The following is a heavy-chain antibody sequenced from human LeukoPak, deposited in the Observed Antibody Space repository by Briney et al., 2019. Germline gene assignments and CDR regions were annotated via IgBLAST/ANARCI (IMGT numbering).Heavy chain of an antibody. CDR3: ARGGLLWFGASYRTHMDV. CDR2: ISYDGSNK. J-gene: IGHJ6*02. Sequence: SGGSLRLSCAASGFTFSSYAMHWVHQAPGKGLEWVAVISYDGSNKYYADSVKGRFTISRDTSKNTLYLQMNSLRAEDTAVYYCARGGLLWFGASYRTHMDVWGQGTTVTVSS. V-gene: IGHV3-30-3*01. CDR1: GFTFSSYA. D-gene: IGHD3-10*01.